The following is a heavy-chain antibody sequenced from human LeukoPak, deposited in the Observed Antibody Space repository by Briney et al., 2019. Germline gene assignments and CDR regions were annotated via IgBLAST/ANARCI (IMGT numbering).Heavy chain of an antibody. V-gene: IGHV3-21*01. CDR2: ISYSGPHM. D-gene: IGHD4-17*01. CDR3: ASNDYRDEGIDS. CDR1: GFAFSRYS. J-gene: IGHJ4*02. Sequence: GGSLRLSCAASGFAFSRYSMNWVRQAPGKGLEWVSSISYSGPHMFYADSVRGRFTISRDNAENSLFLQMNSLRAEDTAVYFCASNDYRDEGIDSWGQGTLVAVSS.